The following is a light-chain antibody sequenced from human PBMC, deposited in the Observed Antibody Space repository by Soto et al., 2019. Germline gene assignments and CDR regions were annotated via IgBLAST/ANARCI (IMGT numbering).Light chain of an antibody. CDR2: QVS. V-gene: IGKV1-5*03. CDR1: QSMSNR. J-gene: IGKJ1*01. CDR3: QQYNTYAYT. Sequence: DIQMTQFPSTLSASVGDRVTITCRASQSMSNRLAWFQQKSGEASKILIHQVSSLEGGVPSRFSGSGSGTELTLTISSLQPDAFATYYSQQYNTYAYTFGQGTKVDIK.